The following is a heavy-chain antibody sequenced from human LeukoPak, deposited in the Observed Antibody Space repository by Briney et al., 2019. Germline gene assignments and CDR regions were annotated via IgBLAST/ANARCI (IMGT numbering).Heavy chain of an antibody. CDR2: IYPGASDT. CDR3: ARGDSDYYDSSGYYDDAFDI. V-gene: IGHV5-51*01. CDR1: GYSSTNYW. D-gene: IGHD3-22*01. Sequence: GESLKISCKGSGYSSTNYWIGWVRQMPGKGLEWMGIIYPGASDTRYSPSFQGQVTISADKSISTAYLQWSSLKASDTAMYYCARGDSDYYDSSGYYDDAFDIWGQGTMVTVSS. J-gene: IGHJ3*02.